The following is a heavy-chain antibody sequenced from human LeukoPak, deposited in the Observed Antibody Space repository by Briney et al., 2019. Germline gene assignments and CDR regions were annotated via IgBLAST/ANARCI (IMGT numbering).Heavy chain of an antibody. CDR1: GFTFSSYA. CDR2: ISYDGSNK. CDR3: ARGGVAAAGITFDY. V-gene: IGHV3-30-3*01. Sequence: PGGSLRLSCAASGFTFSSYAMSWVRQAPGKGLEWVAVISYDGSNKYYADSVKGRFTISRDNSKNTLYLQMNSLRAEDTAVYYCARGGVAAAGITFDYWGQGTLVTVSS. D-gene: IGHD6-13*01. J-gene: IGHJ4*02.